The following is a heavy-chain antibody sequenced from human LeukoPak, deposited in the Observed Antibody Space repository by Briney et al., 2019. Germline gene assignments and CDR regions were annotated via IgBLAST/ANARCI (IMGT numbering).Heavy chain of an antibody. D-gene: IGHD3-16*01. CDR1: GYTFTGYY. Sequence: ASVKVSCKASGYTFTGYYMHWVRQAPGQGLEWMGWINPNSGGTNYGRVTMTRDTSISTAYMELSRLRSDDTAVYYCARDNDSRDPPHFDYWGQGTLVTVSS. V-gene: IGHV1-2*02. CDR2: INPNSGGT. CDR3: ARDNDSRDPPHFDY. J-gene: IGHJ4*02.